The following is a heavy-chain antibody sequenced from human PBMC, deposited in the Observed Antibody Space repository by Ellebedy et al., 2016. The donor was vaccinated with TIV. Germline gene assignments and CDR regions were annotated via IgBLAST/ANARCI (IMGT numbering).Heavy chain of an antibody. V-gene: IGHV3-30-3*01. Sequence: GESLKISCAASGFTFSSYAMHWVRQAPGKGLEWVAVISYDGSNKYYADSVKGRFTISRDNSKNTLYLQMNSLRAEDTAVYYCARDSKEGNDYWGQGTLVTVSS. CDR3: ARDSKEGNDY. CDR1: GFTFSSYA. D-gene: IGHD3-10*01. J-gene: IGHJ4*02. CDR2: ISYDGSNK.